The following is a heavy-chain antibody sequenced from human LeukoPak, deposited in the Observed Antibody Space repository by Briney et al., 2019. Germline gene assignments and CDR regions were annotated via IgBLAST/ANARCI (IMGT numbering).Heavy chain of an antibody. CDR2: INNDGSST. V-gene: IGHV3-74*01. CDR3: ARGQGHGFDI. J-gene: IGHJ3*02. CDR1: GFTFSSYW. Sequence: PGGSLRLSCAASGFTFSSYWMHWVRQAPGKGLVWVSGINNDGSSTKYADSVKGRFSISRDNAKNTLYVQVNSLGVDDTAVYYCARGQGHGFDIWGQGTMVTVSS.